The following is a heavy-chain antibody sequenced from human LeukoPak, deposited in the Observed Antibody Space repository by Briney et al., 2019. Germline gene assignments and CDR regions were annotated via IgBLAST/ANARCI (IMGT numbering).Heavy chain of an antibody. CDR3: ARWLGGVGALNLVFDY. CDR1: GGTFRSNA. CDR2: ITPIFGTA. V-gene: IGHV1-69*13. Sequence: SVTVSCKASGGTFRSNAISWVRQAPGQGLEWMGGITPIFGTANYAQKFQGRVTITAVESMSTAYMELSSLRSEDTAVYYCARWLGGVGALNLVFDYWGQGTLVTVSS. J-gene: IGHJ4*02. D-gene: IGHD1-26*01.